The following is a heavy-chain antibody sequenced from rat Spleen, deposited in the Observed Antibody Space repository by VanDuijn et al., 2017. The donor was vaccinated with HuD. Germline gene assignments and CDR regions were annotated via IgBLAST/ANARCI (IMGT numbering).Heavy chain of an antibody. V-gene: IGHV2-6*01. CDR3: AAMGGYFDY. Sequence: QVQLKESGPGLVQPSQTLSLTCTVSGFSLIRYNVHWVRQPPGEGLEWIAAISSGGSTYYNSALKSRLSISRDTSKSQVFLKMNSLQTEDTAMYFCAAMGGYFDYWGQGTLVTVSP. CDR1: GFSLIRYN. CDR2: ISSGGST. D-gene: IGHD1-3*01. J-gene: IGHJ3*01.